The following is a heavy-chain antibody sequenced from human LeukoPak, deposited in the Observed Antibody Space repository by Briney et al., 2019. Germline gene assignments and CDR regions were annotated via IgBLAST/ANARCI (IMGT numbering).Heavy chain of an antibody. D-gene: IGHD2-21*02. CDR2: IYTSGST. J-gene: IGHJ6*03. Sequence: SETLSLTCTVSGDSISSGDYYWSWIRQPAGKGLEWIGRIYTSGSTNYNPSLKSRVTISVDTSKNQFSLKLSSVTAADTAVYYCAREWGDQPYCGGDCYLYYYYYYMDVWGKGTTVTISS. CDR1: GDSISSGDYY. CDR3: AREWGDQPYCGGDCYLYYYYYYMDV. V-gene: IGHV4-61*02.